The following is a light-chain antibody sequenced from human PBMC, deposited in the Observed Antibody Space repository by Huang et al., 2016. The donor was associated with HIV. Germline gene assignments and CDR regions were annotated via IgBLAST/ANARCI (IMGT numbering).Light chain of an antibody. J-gene: IGKJ1*01. CDR1: QSVNNNF. Sequence: EIVLTQSPGTLSLSPGERATLSCRARQSVNNNFLAWYQQKPGPAPRLLIYGASSRATGVPDRVSGSGSGTDFTLTISRLEPEDFAVYYCHQYGDSRGTFGQGTKVEIK. CDR2: GAS. V-gene: IGKV3-20*01. CDR3: HQYGDSRGT.